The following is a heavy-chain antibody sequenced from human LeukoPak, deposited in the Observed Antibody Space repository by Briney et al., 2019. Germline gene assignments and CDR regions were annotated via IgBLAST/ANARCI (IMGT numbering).Heavy chain of an antibody. Sequence: GGSLRLSCAASGFTFSSYGMTWVRQAPGKGLEWVSSISSSSSYIYYADSVKGRFTISRDNAKNSLYLQMNSLRAEDTAVYYCARSGSSGWSYFDYWGQGTLVTVSS. D-gene: IGHD6-19*01. CDR2: ISSSSSYI. CDR1: GFTFSSYG. V-gene: IGHV3-21*01. J-gene: IGHJ4*02. CDR3: ARSGSSGWSYFDY.